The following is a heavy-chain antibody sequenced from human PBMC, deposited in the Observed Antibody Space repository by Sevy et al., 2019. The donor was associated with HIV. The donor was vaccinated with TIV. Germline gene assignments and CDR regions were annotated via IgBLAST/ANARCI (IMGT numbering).Heavy chain of an antibody. Sequence: GGSLRLSCAASGFTFSSYTMNWVRQAPGNGLEWVSSISSISCYIYYADSVKGRFTISRDNAKNSLYLQMNSLRAEDTALYYCARDGDEEYFQNWGQGTVVTVSS. CDR2: ISSISCYI. D-gene: IGHD7-27*01. CDR1: GFTFSSYT. J-gene: IGHJ1*01. V-gene: IGHV3-21*01. CDR3: ARDGDEEYFQN.